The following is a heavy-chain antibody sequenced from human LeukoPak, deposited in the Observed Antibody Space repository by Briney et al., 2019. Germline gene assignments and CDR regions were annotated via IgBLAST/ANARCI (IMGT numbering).Heavy chain of an antibody. Sequence: GGSLRLSCAASGFPFRSYAMHWVRQAPGKGLEYVSAITLDGISTYYANSVKGRFTISRDNSKNTLYLQMGSLRAEDMAVYYCARVAVPGTYDYWGQGTLVTVSS. CDR2: ITLDGIST. D-gene: IGHD6-19*01. CDR1: GFPFRSYA. V-gene: IGHV3-64*01. J-gene: IGHJ4*02. CDR3: ARVAVPGTYDY.